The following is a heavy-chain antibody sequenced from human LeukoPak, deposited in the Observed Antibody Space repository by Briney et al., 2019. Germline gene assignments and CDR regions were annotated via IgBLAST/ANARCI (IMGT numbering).Heavy chain of an antibody. J-gene: IGHJ4*02. CDR1: GGSISSGGYS. D-gene: IGHD3-10*01. CDR3: ARVGWFGELPLFDY. V-gene: IGHV4-30-2*01. CDR2: IYHSGST. Sequence: SQTLSLTCAVSGGSISSGGYSWSWLRQPPGKGLEWIGYIYHSGSTYYNPSLKSRVTISVDRSKNQFSLKLSSVTAADTAVYYCARVGWFGELPLFDYWGQGTLVTVSS.